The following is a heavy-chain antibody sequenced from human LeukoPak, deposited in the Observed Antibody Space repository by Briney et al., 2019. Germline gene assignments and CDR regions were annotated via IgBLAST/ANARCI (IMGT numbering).Heavy chain of an antibody. Sequence: PGGSLRLSCAASGFTFSSYDMHWVRHATGKGLEWVSAIGTAGDTYYPGSVKGRFTISRENAKNSLYLQMNSLRAGDTVVYYCARATAGVVLDVWGQGTTVTVSS. V-gene: IGHV3-13*01. CDR2: IGTAGDT. J-gene: IGHJ6*02. CDR3: ARATAGVVLDV. CDR1: GFTFSSYD. D-gene: IGHD2-8*01.